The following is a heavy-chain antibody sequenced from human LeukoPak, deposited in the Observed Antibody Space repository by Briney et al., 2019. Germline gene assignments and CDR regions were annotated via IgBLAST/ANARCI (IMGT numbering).Heavy chain of an antibody. Sequence: GSLRLSCAASGFTFSSYWMSWVRQAPGKGLEWVANIKQDGSEKYYVDSVKGRFTISRDNAKNSLYLQMNSLRAEDTAVCYCARDHGYGQLDYWGQGTLVTVSS. CDR3: ARDHGYGQLDY. CDR1: GFTFSSYW. D-gene: IGHD4-17*01. CDR2: IKQDGSEK. V-gene: IGHV3-7*01. J-gene: IGHJ4*02.